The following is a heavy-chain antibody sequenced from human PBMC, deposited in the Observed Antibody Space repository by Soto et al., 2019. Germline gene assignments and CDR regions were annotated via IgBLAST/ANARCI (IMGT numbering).Heavy chain of an antibody. CDR1: GFSLSTSGVG. V-gene: IGHV2-5*01. CDR2: IYCNDDK. Sequence: QITLKESGPTLVKPTQTLTLTCTFSGFSLSTSGVGVGWIRQPPGKALEWLALIYCNDDKRYSPPLNSRLTITKDTSKNQVVLTMTNMDPVDTATYYWAHSAGYSSSLYLPYFDYWGQGTLVTVSS. D-gene: IGHD6-13*01. J-gene: IGHJ4*02. CDR3: AHSAGYSSSLYLPYFDY.